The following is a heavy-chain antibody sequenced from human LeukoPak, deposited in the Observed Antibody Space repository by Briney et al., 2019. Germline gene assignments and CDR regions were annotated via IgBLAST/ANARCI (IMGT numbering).Heavy chain of an antibody. CDR1: GFTFSNYW. Sequence: PGGSLRLSCVASGFTFSNYWMNWVRQAPGERPEWVANIKEDGSEKYYVDSVKGRFTISRDNAKNSLYLQMNSLRAEDTAVYYCATGRTEKYWGQGTLVTVSS. CDR3: ATGRTEKY. CDR2: IKEDGSEK. V-gene: IGHV3-7*01. J-gene: IGHJ4*02.